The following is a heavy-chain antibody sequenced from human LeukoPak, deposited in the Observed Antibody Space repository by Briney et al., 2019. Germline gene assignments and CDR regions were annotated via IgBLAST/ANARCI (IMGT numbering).Heavy chain of an antibody. J-gene: IGHJ4*02. D-gene: IGHD4/OR15-4a*01. CDR2: IFPSGGEI. CDR1: GFTFSTFA. Sequence: GGSLRLSCEASGFTFSTFAMIWVRQPPGKGLEWVSSIFPSGGEIHYADSVKGRFTISRDNSKNTLYLQMNSLRAEDTAVYYCARRAGAYSHPYDYWGQGTLVTVSS. CDR3: ARRAGAYSHPYDY. V-gene: IGHV3-23*01.